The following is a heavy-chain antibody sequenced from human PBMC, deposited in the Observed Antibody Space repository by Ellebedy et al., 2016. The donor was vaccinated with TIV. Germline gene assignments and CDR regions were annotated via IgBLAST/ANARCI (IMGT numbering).Heavy chain of an antibody. Sequence: AASVKVSCKASGYTFTSYYMYWVRQAPGQGLEWMGIINPSGGSTSYAQKLQGRVTMTRDTSTSTVYMELSSLRSEDTAVYYCARDRGGVGATNGFDYWGQGTLVTVSS. CDR3: ARDRGGVGATNGFDY. J-gene: IGHJ4*02. D-gene: IGHD1-26*01. CDR2: INPSGGST. V-gene: IGHV1-46*04. CDR1: GYTFTSYY.